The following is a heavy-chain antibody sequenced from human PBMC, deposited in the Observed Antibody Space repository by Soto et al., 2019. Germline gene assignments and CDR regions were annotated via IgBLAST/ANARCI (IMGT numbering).Heavy chain of an antibody. J-gene: IGHJ4*02. V-gene: IGHV3-30-3*01. CDR1: GFTFSSYA. Sequence: QVQLVESGGGVVQPGRSLRLSCAASGFTFSSYAMHWVRQAPGKGLEWVAVISYDGSNKYYADSVKGRFTISRDNSKNTLYLQMNSLRAEDTAVYYCARDDIVLVPAAIHWGQGTLVTVSS. D-gene: IGHD2-2*02. CDR3: ARDDIVLVPAAIH. CDR2: ISYDGSNK.